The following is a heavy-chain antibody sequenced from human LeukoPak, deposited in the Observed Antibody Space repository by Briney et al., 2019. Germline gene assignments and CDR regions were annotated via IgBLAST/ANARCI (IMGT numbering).Heavy chain of an antibody. CDR3: ARDNSVRDEAWWFNP. D-gene: IGHD5-24*01. V-gene: IGHV1-69*06. J-gene: IGHJ5*02. CDR1: GCTFISYA. Sequence: SVKVSCKASGCTFISYAISWVRQAPGQGLEWMGGIIPIFGTANYAQKFQDRVTITSDKSTSTAYLELSSLRSEDTAVYYCARDNSVRDEAWWFNPWGQGTLVTVSS. CDR2: IIPIFGTA.